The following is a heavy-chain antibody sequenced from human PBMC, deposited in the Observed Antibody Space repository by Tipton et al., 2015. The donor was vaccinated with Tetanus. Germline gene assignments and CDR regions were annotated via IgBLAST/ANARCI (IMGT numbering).Heavy chain of an antibody. J-gene: IGHJ6*02. CDR2: IYYSGST. CDR3: ARDGGQHLANYYYSGMAV. CDR1: GGSISSYY. D-gene: IGHD6-13*01. V-gene: IGHV4-59*01. Sequence: LSLTCTVSGGSISSYYWSWIRQPPGKGLEWIGYIYYSGSTNYNPALKSRVTISVDTSKNQFSLKLRSVTAADTAVYYCARDGGQHLANYYYSGMAVWCQGTTVTVPS.